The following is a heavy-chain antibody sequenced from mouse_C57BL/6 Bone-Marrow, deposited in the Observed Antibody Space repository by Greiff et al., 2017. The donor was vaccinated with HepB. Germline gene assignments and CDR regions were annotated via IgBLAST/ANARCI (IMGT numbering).Heavy chain of an antibody. J-gene: IGHJ4*01. CDR2: ISDGGSYT. Sequence: EVKLMESGGGLVKPGGSLKLSCAASGFTFSSYAMSWVRQTPEKRLEWVATISDGGSYTYYPDNVKGRFTISRDNAKNNLYLQMSHLKSEDTAMYDCARRPTTVDYAMDYWGQGASVTVSS. CDR1: GFTFSSYA. CDR3: ARRPTTVDYAMDY. V-gene: IGHV5-4*03. D-gene: IGHD1-1*01.